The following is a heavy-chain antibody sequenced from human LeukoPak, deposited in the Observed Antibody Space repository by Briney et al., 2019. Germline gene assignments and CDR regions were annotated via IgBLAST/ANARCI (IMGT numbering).Heavy chain of an antibody. D-gene: IGHD3-22*01. CDR2: IYTSGST. V-gene: IGHV4-4*09. J-gene: IGHJ6*03. CDR3: ARGYYASSGYWHYYYYYMDV. CDR1: GGSISSYY. Sequence: PSETLSLSCTVSGGSISSYYWSWIRQPPGKGLEWIGYIYTSGSTNYNPSLKSRVTISVDTSKNQFSLKLSSVTAADTAVYYCARGYYASSGYWHYYYYYMDVWGKGTTVTVSS.